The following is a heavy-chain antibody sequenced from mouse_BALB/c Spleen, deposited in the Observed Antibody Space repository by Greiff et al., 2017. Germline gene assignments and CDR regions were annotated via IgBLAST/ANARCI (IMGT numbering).Heavy chain of an antibody. D-gene: IGHD1-1*01. J-gene: IGHJ4*01. CDR1: GFSLTSYG. V-gene: IGHV2-9*02. Sequence: VQLQESGPGLVAPSQSLSITCTASGFSLTSYGVHWVRQPPGKGLEWLGVIWAGGSTNYNSALMSRLSISKDNSESQVFLKMNSLQTDDTAMYYCASHYYGSAMDYWGQGTSVTVSS. CDR3: ASHYYGSAMDY. CDR2: IWAGGST.